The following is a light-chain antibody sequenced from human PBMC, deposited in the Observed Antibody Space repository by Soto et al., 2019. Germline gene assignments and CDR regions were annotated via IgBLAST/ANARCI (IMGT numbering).Light chain of an antibody. CDR1: QSVTTQ. CDR2: GAS. Sequence: IVLTQSPGTLSLSPGERATLSFRASQSVTTQLAWYQQKPGQAPRLLIYGASTRATGIPARFTGSGSGTEFTLTISSLQSEDFAVYYCQQYKNWPLFGQGTRLEI. J-gene: IGKJ5*01. CDR3: QQYKNWPL. V-gene: IGKV3-15*01.